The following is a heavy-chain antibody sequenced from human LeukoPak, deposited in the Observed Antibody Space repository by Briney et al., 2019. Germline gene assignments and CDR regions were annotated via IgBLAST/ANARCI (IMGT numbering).Heavy chain of an antibody. V-gene: IGHV3-9*01. CDR1: GFTFGDYS. Sequence: PGRSLRLSCTASGFTFGDYSMHWVRQTPGKGLEWVSGITWNSDTAGYADSVKGRFTISRDNAKNTLYLQMNSLRAEDTAVYYCTRGGVDYWGQGALVTVSS. J-gene: IGHJ4*02. D-gene: IGHD3-16*01. CDR3: TRGGVDY. CDR2: ITWNSDTA.